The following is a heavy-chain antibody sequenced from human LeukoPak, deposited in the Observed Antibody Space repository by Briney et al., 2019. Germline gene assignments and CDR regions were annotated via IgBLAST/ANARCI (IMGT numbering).Heavy chain of an antibody. Sequence: ASVKVSCKASGYTFANYGISWVRQAPGLGLEWMGWINPNSGGTNYAQKFQGRVTMTRDTSISTAYMELSRLRSDDTAVYYCARSAVPELFDYWGQGTLVTVSS. CDR3: ARSAVPELFDY. V-gene: IGHV1-2*02. CDR2: INPNSGGT. D-gene: IGHD1-14*01. J-gene: IGHJ4*02. CDR1: GYTFANYG.